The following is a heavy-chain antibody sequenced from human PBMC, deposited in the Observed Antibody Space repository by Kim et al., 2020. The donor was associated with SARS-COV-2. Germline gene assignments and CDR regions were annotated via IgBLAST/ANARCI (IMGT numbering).Heavy chain of an antibody. CDR1: GFTISSYS. D-gene: IGHD1-26*01. CDR3: TKASSGTNGGFEI. J-gene: IGHJ3*02. Sequence: GGSLRLSCVASGFTISSYSMSWVRQAPGKGLEWVSSIVFIGGTTYYADSVKGRFTISRDTSKNTVDLQIDSLGVEDTAVYYCTKASSGTNGGFEIWGQGT. CDR2: IVFIGGTT. V-gene: IGHV3-23*01.